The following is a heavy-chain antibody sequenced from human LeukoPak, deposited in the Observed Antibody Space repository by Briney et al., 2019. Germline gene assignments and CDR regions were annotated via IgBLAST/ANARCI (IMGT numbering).Heavy chain of an antibody. CDR1: GYTFTSYG. CDR2: ISAYNGNT. V-gene: IGHV1-18*01. CDR3: ARDSRITMIVADAFDI. D-gene: IGHD3-22*01. J-gene: IGHJ3*02. Sequence: GASVKVSCKASGYTFTSYGISWVRQAPGQGLEWMGWISAYNGNTNYAQQLQGRVTMTTDTSTSTAYMALRSLRSDDTAVYYCARDSRITMIVADAFDIWGQGTMVTVSS.